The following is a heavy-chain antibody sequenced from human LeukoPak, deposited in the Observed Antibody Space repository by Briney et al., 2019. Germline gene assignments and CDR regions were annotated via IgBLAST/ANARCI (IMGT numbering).Heavy chain of an antibody. D-gene: IGHD2-2*01. V-gene: IGHV4-34*01. CDR1: GGSFSGYY. CDR2: INHSGST. Sequence: SETLSLTCAVYGGSFSGYYWSWIRQPPGKGLEWIGEINHSGSTNYNPSLKSRVTISVDTSKNQFSLKLSSVTAADTAVYYCARARQTAYCSSTRCYGHRDYYMDVWGKGTTVTVSS. J-gene: IGHJ6*03. CDR3: ARARQTAYCSSTRCYGHRDYYMDV.